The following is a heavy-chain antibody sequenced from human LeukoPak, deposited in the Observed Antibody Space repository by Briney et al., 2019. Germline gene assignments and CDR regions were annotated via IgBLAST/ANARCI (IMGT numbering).Heavy chain of an antibody. D-gene: IGHD2-2*01. CDR2: INSDGSST. CDR3: AKALYCSSTSCYDLDY. CDR1: GFTFSSYW. Sequence: PGGSLRLSCAASGFTFSSYWMHWVRQAPGKGLVRVSRINSDGSSTSYADSVKGRFTISRDNAKNTLYLQMNSLRAEDTAVYYCAKALYCSSTSCYDLDYWGQGTLVTVSS. J-gene: IGHJ4*02. V-gene: IGHV3-74*01.